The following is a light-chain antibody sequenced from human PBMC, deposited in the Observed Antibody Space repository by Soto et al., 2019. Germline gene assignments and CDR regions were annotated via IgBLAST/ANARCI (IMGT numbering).Light chain of an antibody. CDR1: QSVSSSY. Sequence: EIVLTQSPGTLSLSPGERATLSCRASQSVSSSYLAWYQQKPGQAPRLLIYGASSRATGIPDRFSGSGSGTDFTLNISRLEPEDFAEYYCQQYGSSPPWTFGQGTKVEIK. J-gene: IGKJ1*01. CDR2: GAS. CDR3: QQYGSSPPWT. V-gene: IGKV3-20*01.